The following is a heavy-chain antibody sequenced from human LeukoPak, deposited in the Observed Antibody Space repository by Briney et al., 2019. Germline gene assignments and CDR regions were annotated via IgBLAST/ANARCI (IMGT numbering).Heavy chain of an antibody. CDR2: IKSKTDGGTT. CDR1: GFRFSSAW. D-gene: IGHD3-10*01. V-gene: IGHV3-15*01. CDR3: ATTSYGSGSP. Sequence: GGSLRLSCAASGFRFSSAWVSWVRRAPGKGLEWVGLIKSKTDGGTTDYAAPVKGRFTVSRDDSENMLYLQMNNLKTEDTAVYYCATTSYGSGSPWGQGTLVTVSS. J-gene: IGHJ5*02.